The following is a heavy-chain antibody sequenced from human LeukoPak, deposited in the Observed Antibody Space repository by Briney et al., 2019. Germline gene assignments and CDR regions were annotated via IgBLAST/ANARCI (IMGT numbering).Heavy chain of an antibody. CDR1: GGSISSGSYY. Sequence: SETLSLTCTVSGGSISSGSYYWGWIRQPAGKGLEWIGRIYTSGSTNYNPSLKSRVTISVDTSKNQFSLKLSSVTAADTAVYYCARELLGPQAYNWFDPWGQGTLVTVSS. J-gene: IGHJ5*02. CDR2: IYTSGST. CDR3: ARELLGPQAYNWFDP. V-gene: IGHV4-61*02. D-gene: IGHD3-16*01.